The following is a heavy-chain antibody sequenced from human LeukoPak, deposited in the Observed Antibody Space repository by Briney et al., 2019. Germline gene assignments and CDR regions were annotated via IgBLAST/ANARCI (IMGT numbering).Heavy chain of an antibody. Sequence: PGGSLRLSCAASGFTFSSYSMNWVRQAPGKGLEWVSVIYSGGSTYYADSVKGRFTISRDNSKNTLYLQMNSLRAEDTAVYYCARRAYFVDYWGQGTLVTVSS. CDR3: ARRAYFVDY. D-gene: IGHD1-26*01. V-gene: IGHV3-66*01. J-gene: IGHJ4*02. CDR2: IYSGGST. CDR1: GFTFSSYS.